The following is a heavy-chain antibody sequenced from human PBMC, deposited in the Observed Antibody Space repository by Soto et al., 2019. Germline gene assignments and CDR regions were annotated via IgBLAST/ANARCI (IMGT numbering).Heavy chain of an antibody. CDR1: GYSFTGHY. D-gene: IGHD3-10*01. Sequence: ASVKVSCKASGYSFTGHYMHWVRQVSGKRLEYLRWLKSDNGGAYYAPKFQGRVTFTRDTSTTTAYMELSGLRSDDTAVYFCARDLCPLGSGSPCPTYGLDVWGQGTTVTVSS. V-gene: IGHV1-2*02. CDR3: ARDLCPLGSGSPCPTYGLDV. J-gene: IGHJ6*02. CDR2: LKSDNGGA.